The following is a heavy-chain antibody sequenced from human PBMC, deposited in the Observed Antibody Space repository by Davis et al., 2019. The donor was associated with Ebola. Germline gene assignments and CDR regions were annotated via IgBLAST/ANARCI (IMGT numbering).Heavy chain of an antibody. D-gene: IGHD5-18*01. CDR1: GFTFSSYS. CDR3: AGRGYSYGYGPDY. V-gene: IGHV3-48*02. J-gene: IGHJ4*02. Sequence: GESLKISCAASGFTFSSYSMNWVRQAPGKGLEWVSYISSSSSTIYYADSVKGRFTISRDNAKNSLYLQMNSLRDEDTAVYYCAGRGYSYGYGPDYWGQGTLVTVSS. CDR2: ISSSSSTI.